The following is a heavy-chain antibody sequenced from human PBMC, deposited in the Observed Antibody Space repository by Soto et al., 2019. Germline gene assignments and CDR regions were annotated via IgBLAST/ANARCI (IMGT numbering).Heavy chain of an antibody. CDR2: IWYDGSNK. CDR3: ARDSGWTVMAY. CDR1: GFTFSSYG. J-gene: IGHJ4*02. D-gene: IGHD6-19*01. Sequence: GGSLRLSCAASGFTFSSYGMHWVRQAPGKGLEWVAVIWYDGSNKYYADSVKGRFTISRDNSKNTLYLQMNSLRAEDTAVYYCARDSGWTVMAYWGQGTLVTVSS. V-gene: IGHV3-33*01.